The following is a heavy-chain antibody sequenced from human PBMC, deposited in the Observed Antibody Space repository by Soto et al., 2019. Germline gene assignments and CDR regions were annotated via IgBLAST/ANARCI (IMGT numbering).Heavy chain of an antibody. V-gene: IGHV1-3*01. CDR1: GYTFISYA. D-gene: IGHD2-21*02. CDR3: AIIETGRVVTRPNWLDP. Sequence: ASVKVSCKASGYTFISYAMHWVRQAPGQRLEWMGWISAGNGNTKYSQNFQGRVTITRDTSASTVYMELSSLRSEDTAVYYCAIIETGRVVTRPNWLDPWGQGTLVTVSS. J-gene: IGHJ5*02. CDR2: ISAGNGNT.